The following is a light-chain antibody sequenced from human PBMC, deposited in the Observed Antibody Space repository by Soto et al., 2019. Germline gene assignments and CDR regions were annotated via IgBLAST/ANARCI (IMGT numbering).Light chain of an antibody. CDR3: QQYNNWPPA. CDR1: QSVSGN. Sequence: EIVMTQSPATLSVSPGERATLSCRTSQSVSGNLAWHQQKPGQAPRLLIYGASTRATGIPARFSGGGSGTEFTLTISSLQSEDFAVYYCQQYNNWPPAFGQGTKVEIE. V-gene: IGKV3-15*01. J-gene: IGKJ1*01. CDR2: GAS.